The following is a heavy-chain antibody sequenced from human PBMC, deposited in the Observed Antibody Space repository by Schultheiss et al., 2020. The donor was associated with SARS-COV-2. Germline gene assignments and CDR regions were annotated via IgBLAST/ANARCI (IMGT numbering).Heavy chain of an antibody. CDR1: GGSFSDNY. CDR3: ARAYVGITIFGVVIRGRFDP. J-gene: IGHJ5*02. CDR2: INHSGST. D-gene: IGHD3-3*01. Sequence: SETLSLTCGVYGGSFSDNYWTWIRQTPGKGLEWIGEINHSGSTNYNPSFKSRVTISVDTSKNQFSLKLSSVTAADTAVYYCARAYVGITIFGVVIRGRFDPWGQGTLVTVSS. V-gene: IGHV4-34*01.